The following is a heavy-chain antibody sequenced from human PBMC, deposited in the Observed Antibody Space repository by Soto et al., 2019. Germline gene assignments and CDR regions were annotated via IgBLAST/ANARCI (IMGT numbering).Heavy chain of an antibody. J-gene: IGHJ5*02. CDR1: SGSISSSNW. V-gene: IGHV4-4*02. CDR3: ARALGYCSSTSHECWFDP. CDR2: IYHSGST. D-gene: IGHD2-2*01. Sequence: SETLSLTCAVSSGSISSSNWWSWVRQPPGKGLEWIGEIYHSGSTNYNPSLKSRVTISVDKSKNQFSLKLSSVTAADTAVYYCARALGYCSSTSHECWFDPWGQGTLVTVSS.